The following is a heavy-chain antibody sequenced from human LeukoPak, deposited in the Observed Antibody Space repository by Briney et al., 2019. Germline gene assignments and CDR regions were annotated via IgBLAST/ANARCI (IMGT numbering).Heavy chain of an antibody. CDR2: ISYSGST. V-gene: IGHV4-61*01. D-gene: IGHD5-24*01. CDR3: ARGGRWPQFNY. CDR1: LGSVNSGTYY. Sequence: PSETLSLTRTVSLGSVNSGTYYWSWIRQPPGKGLEWIGYISYSGSTNYNPSLKSRVTISVDTAKNQFSLKLSSVTAADPAVYYCARGGRWPQFNYWVQGTLVTVSS. J-gene: IGHJ4*02.